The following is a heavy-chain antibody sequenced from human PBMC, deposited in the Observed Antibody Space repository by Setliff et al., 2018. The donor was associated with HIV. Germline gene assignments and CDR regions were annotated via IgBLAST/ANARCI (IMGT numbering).Heavy chain of an antibody. CDR1: GVSISTYSYY. Sequence: PSETLSLTCSVFGVSISTYSYYWGWVRQPPGMGLEWIGSIYHTANTHYSPSLETRVAIFVDTSKTQFSLRLSSVTAADSAMYYCVRHDPPNSGRSYFDLWGRGTLVTVSS. D-gene: IGHD1-26*01. CDR3: VRHDPPNSGRSYFDL. J-gene: IGHJ4*01. CDR2: IYHTANT. V-gene: IGHV4-39*01.